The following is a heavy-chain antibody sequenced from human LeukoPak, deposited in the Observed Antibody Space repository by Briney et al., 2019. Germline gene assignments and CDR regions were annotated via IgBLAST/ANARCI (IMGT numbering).Heavy chain of an antibody. V-gene: IGHV3-48*02. CDR1: GFTFSSYG. CDR2: ITTGSAI. D-gene: IGHD2-8*01. CDR3: ARDRMGFDY. Sequence: PGQSLRLSCAASGFTFSSYGMHWVSQAPGKGLEWVSYITTGSAIYYADSVKGRFTISRDNAKNSLYLQMNSLRDEDTAVYYCARDRMGFDYWGQGTLVTVSS. J-gene: IGHJ4*02.